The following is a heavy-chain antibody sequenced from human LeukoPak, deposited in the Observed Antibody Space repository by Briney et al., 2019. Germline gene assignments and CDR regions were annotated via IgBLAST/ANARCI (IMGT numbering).Heavy chain of an antibody. D-gene: IGHD3-22*01. CDR2: ISVSGGGCAT. Sequence: QAGGSLRFSGAASGFTFSNYAMSWVRQAQGKGLKGVSNISVSGGGCATYYADSVKGRFTNSRENSKNTLYLQMGSLRAEDMAVYYCARVGTYYYDSSGYYAGHDAFDIWGQGTMVTVSS. J-gene: IGHJ3*02. CDR1: GFTFSNYA. V-gene: IGHV3-23*01. CDR3: ARVGTYYYDSSGYYAGHDAFDI.